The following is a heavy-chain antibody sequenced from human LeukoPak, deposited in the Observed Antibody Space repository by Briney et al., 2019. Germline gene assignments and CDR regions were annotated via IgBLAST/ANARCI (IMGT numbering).Heavy chain of an antibody. Sequence: ASVKVSCKVSGYTLTELSMHWVRQAPGKGLEWVGGFDPEDGETIYAQKFQGRVTMTTDTSTSTAYMELRSLRSDDTAVYYCARDHEPSDIVVVPAAFDIWGQGTMVTVSS. V-gene: IGHV1-24*01. D-gene: IGHD2-2*01. CDR2: FDPEDGET. CDR3: ARDHEPSDIVVVPAAFDI. J-gene: IGHJ3*02. CDR1: GYTLTELS.